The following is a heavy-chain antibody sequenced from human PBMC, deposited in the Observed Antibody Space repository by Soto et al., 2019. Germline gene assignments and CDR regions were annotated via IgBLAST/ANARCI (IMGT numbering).Heavy chain of an antibody. CDR1: GDSIRSSSY. CDR2: IYSTGNT. CDR3: ASGIAAARYYYYGMDV. V-gene: IGHV4-39*01. Sequence: SETLSLTCTVSGDSIRSSSYWGWIRQPPGKGLEWIGSIYSTGNTYYNPSLNSQVTISVDTSKNQFSLNVISVTAADTAVYYCASGIAAARYYYYGMDVWGQGTTVT. D-gene: IGHD6-13*01. J-gene: IGHJ6*02.